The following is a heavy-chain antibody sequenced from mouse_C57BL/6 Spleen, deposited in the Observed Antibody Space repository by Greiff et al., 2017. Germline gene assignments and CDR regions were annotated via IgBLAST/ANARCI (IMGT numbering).Heavy chain of an antibody. J-gene: IGHJ2*01. V-gene: IGHV1-5*01. D-gene: IGHD1-1*01. Sequence: EVQLQQSGTVLVRPGASVKMSCKTSGYTFTSYWMHWVKQRPGQGLEWIGAIYPGNSDTSYNQKFKGKAKLTAVTSASTAYMELSSLTNEDSAVYYCTRGGYYGSSWFDYWGQGTTLTVSS. CDR2: IYPGNSDT. CDR1: GYTFTSYW. CDR3: TRGGYYGSSWFDY.